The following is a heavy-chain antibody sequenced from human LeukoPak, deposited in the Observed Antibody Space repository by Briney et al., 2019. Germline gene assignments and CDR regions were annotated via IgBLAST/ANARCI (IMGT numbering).Heavy chain of an antibody. J-gene: IGHJ2*01. Sequence: SETLSLTCTVSGGSVSSSGYYWSWIRQPPGKGLEWIGNTYYGGSTYYNPSLKSRVTISVDTSKNQFSLNLSSVTAADTAVYYCARLDWSNWCFDLWGRGTLVIVSS. CDR1: GGSVSSSGYY. D-gene: IGHD3/OR15-3a*01. V-gene: IGHV4-39*01. CDR3: ARLDWSNWCFDL. CDR2: TYYGGST.